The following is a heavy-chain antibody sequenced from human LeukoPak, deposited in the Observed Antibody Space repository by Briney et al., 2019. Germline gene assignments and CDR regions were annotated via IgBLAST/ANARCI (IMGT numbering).Heavy chain of an antibody. Sequence: ASVKVSCKASGYTFASYDINWVRQATGQGLEWMGWMNPNSGNTGYAQKFQGRVTMTRNTSISTAYMELSSLRSEDTAVYYCATDSSDGWYFDYWGQGTLVTVSS. D-gene: IGHD5-24*01. CDR1: GYTFASYD. V-gene: IGHV1-8*01. CDR2: MNPNSGNT. CDR3: ATDSSDGWYFDY. J-gene: IGHJ4*02.